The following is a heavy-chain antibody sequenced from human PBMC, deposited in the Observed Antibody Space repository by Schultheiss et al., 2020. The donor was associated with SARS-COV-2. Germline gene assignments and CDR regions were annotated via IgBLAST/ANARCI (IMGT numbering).Heavy chain of an antibody. CDR1: GGSISSYY. V-gene: IGHV4-59*01. CDR3: ARSAGADPYDFWSGWPTYGMDV. Sequence: SQTLSLTCTVSGGSISSYYGSWIRQPPGKGLEWIGYIYYSGSTNYNPSLKSRVTISVDTSKNQFSLKLSCVTAADTAVYYCARSAGADPYDFWSGWPTYGMDVWGQGTTVTVSS. D-gene: IGHD3-3*01. J-gene: IGHJ6*02. CDR2: IYYSGST.